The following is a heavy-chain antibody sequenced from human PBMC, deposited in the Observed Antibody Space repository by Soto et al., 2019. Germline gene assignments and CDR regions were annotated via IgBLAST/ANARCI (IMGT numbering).Heavy chain of an antibody. CDR1: GFTFSNAW. CDR2: IKSKTDGGTT. CDR3: TTDRYSSSFYYYYGMDV. V-gene: IGHV3-15*01. Sequence: PGGSLRLSCAASGFTFSNAWMSWVSQAPGEGLEWVGRIKSKTDGGTTDYAAPVKGRFTISRDDSKNTLYLQMNSLKTEDTAVYYCTTDRYSSSFYYYYGMDVWGQGTTVTVSS. D-gene: IGHD6-6*01. J-gene: IGHJ6*02.